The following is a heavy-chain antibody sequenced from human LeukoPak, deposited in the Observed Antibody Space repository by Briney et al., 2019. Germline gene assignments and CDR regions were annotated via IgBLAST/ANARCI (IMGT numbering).Heavy chain of an antibody. CDR3: ARLPWYGEGTFLVDY. V-gene: IGHV4-39*01. D-gene: IGHD4-17*01. CDR2: IYYSGST. Sequence: SETLSLTCTVSGGSISSSSYYWGWIRQPPGKGLEWIGSIYYSGSTYYNPSLKSRVTISVDTSKNQFSLKLSSVTAADTAVYYCARLPWYGEGTFLVDYWGQGTLVTVSS. J-gene: IGHJ4*02. CDR1: GGSISSSSYY.